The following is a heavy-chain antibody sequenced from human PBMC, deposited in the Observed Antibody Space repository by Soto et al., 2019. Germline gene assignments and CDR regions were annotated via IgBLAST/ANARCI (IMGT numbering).Heavy chain of an antibody. D-gene: IGHD3-3*01. J-gene: IGHJ6*02. Sequence: GESLKISCKGSEHSFNNYFIAWVRQMPGKGLEWMGIIYPGDSDTRYSPSFEGQVTISADKSISIAYLQMNSLRAEDTAVYYCTRDFQGPLDYGMDVWGQGTTVTVSS. V-gene: IGHV5-51*01. CDR1: EHSFNNYF. CDR2: IYPGDSDT. CDR3: TRDFQGPLDYGMDV.